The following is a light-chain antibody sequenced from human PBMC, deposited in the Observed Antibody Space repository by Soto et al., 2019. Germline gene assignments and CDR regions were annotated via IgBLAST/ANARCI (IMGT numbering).Light chain of an antibody. J-gene: IGKJ4*01. Sequence: EIVLTQFPGALSLSPGERVTLSCRASQTVSNTYLAWYQQKSGQAPKFLIYGASNRATGIPDRFSGSGSGTDFTLTISRLEPEDFAAYYCQQYGAFPPTFGGGTKVEIK. V-gene: IGKV3-20*01. CDR1: QTVSNTY. CDR3: QQYGAFPPT. CDR2: GAS.